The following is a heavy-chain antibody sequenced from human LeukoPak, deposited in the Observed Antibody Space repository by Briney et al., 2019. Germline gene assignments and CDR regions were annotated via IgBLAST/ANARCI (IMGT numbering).Heavy chain of an antibody. CDR3: ARVGYYYDSSGYLLALATHSVTNWFDP. J-gene: IGHJ5*02. V-gene: IGHV1-2*02. D-gene: IGHD3-22*01. CDR1: GYTFTGYY. Sequence: GASVKVSCKASGYTFTGYYMHWVRQAPGRGLEWMGWINPNSGGTNYAQKFQGRVTMTRDTSISTAYMELSGLRSDDTAVYYCARVGYYYDSSGYLLALATHSVTNWFDPWGQGTLVTVSS. CDR2: INPNSGGT.